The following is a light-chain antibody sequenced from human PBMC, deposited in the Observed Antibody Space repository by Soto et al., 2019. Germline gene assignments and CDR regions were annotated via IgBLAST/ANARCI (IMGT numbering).Light chain of an antibody. CDR1: QSVGSN. CDR3: QQYTKWPR. J-gene: IGKJ3*01. CDR2: GAS. Sequence: EIVMTQSPATLSVSPGERATLSCRASQSVGSNLAWYQQKPGQAPRLLIYGASTRANGIPARFSGTGSGTEFTLTISGLQSDDFALYYCQQYTKWPRFGPGTKVDIK. V-gene: IGKV3-15*01.